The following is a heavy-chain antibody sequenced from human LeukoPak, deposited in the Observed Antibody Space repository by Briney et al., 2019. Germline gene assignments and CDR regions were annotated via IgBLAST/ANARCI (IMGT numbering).Heavy chain of an antibody. V-gene: IGHV3-21*01. D-gene: IGHD1-1*01. Sequence: PGGSLRLSCAASGFTFSSYSMNWVRQAPGKGLEWVSSITSSSSYIYYADSVKGRFTISRDNAKNSLYLQMNSLRAEDTAVYYCARELNGAFDPWGQGTLVTVSS. CDR3: ARELNGAFDP. J-gene: IGHJ5*02. CDR1: GFTFSSYS. CDR2: ITSSSSYI.